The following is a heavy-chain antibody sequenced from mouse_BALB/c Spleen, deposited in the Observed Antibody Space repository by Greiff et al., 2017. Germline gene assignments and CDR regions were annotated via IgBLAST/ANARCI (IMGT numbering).Heavy chain of an antibody. V-gene: IGHV1-39*01. Sequence: VQLKQSGPELEKPGASVKISCKASGYSFTGYNMNWVKQSNGKSLEWIGNIDPYYGGTSYNQKFKGKATLTVDKSSSTAYMQLKSLTSEDSAVYDCARQDTTATYYAMDYWGQGTSVTVSS. J-gene: IGHJ4*01. CDR3: ARQDTTATYYAMDY. CDR2: IDPYYGGT. CDR1: GYSFTGYN. D-gene: IGHD1-2*01.